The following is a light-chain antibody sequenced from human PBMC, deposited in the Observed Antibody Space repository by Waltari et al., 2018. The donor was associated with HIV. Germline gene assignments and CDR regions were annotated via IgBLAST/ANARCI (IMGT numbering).Light chain of an antibody. CDR2: DVS. CDR3: SSYTSSATVV. V-gene: IGLV2-14*01. J-gene: IGLJ2*01. CDR1: SSDIGNYNY. Sequence: QSALTQPASVSGSPGQSITLSCTGTSSDIGNYNYVSCYQQHPGKAPKLMIYDVSNRPSGVSIRFSGSKSGNTASLIISGLQAEDEADYYCSSYTSSATVVFGGGTKLTVL.